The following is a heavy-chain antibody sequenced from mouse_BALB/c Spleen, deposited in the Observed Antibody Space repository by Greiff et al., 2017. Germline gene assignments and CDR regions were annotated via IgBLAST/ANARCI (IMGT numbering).Heavy chain of an antibody. Sequence: EVKLMESGGGLVKPGGSLKLSCAASGFTFSDYYMYWVRQTPEKRLEWVATISDGGSYTYYPDSVKGRFTISRDNAKNNLYLQMSSLKSEDTAMYYCARDGEVRRGAWFAYWGQGTLVTVSA. V-gene: IGHV5-4*02. J-gene: IGHJ3*01. CDR1: GFTFSDYY. D-gene: IGHD2-14*01. CDR3: ARDGEVRRGAWFAY. CDR2: ISDGGSYT.